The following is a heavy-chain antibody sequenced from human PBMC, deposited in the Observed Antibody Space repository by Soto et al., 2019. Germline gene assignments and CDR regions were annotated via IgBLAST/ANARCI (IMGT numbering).Heavy chain of an antibody. CDR2: INPSSGST. Sequence: ASVKVSCKASGYTFATYYMHWVRQAPGQGLEWMGMINPSSGSTDYAKKFQGRVTLTRDTSASTVYMELSSLRSDDTAVYYCARGLVVSGTYYYGMDVWGQGTTVTVSS. J-gene: IGHJ6*02. CDR3: ARGLVVSGTYYYGMDV. CDR1: GYTFATYY. D-gene: IGHD2-8*02. V-gene: IGHV1-46*01.